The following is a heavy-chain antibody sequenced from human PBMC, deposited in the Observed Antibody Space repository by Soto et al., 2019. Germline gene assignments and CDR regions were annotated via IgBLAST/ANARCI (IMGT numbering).Heavy chain of an antibody. V-gene: IGHV1-18*01. Sequence: ASVKVSCKASGYTFTSYGISWVRQAPGQGLEWMGWISAYNGNTNYAQKLQGRVTMTTDTSTSTAYMELRSLRSDDTAVNYCARVVRYQLLSSWFDPWGQGTLVTVSS. CDR3: ARVVRYQLLSSWFDP. CDR1: GYTFTSYG. J-gene: IGHJ5*02. D-gene: IGHD2-2*01. CDR2: ISAYNGNT.